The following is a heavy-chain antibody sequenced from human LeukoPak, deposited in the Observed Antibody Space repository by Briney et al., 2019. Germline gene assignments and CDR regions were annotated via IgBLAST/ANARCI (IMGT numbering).Heavy chain of an antibody. Sequence: ASVKVSCKASGYTFTDYYMHWVRQAPGQGLEWMGWINPNSGGTNYAQKFQGRVTMTRDTSISTAYMELSRLRSDDTAVYYCARVVAEYYYYYGMDVWGQGTTVTVSS. CDR3: ARVVAEYYYYYGMDV. CDR2: INPNSGGT. CDR1: GYTFTDYY. V-gene: IGHV1-2*02. D-gene: IGHD6-19*01. J-gene: IGHJ6*02.